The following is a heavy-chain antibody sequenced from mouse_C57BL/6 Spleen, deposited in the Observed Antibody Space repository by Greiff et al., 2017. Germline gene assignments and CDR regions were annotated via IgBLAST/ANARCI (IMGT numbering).Heavy chain of an antibody. D-gene: IGHD2-1*01. CDR2: ISYDGSK. CDR1: GYSITSGYY. V-gene: IGHV3-6*01. Sequence: DVKLVESGPGLVKPSQSLSLTCSVTGYSITSGYYWNWIRQFPGNKLEWMGYISYDGSKNYNPSLKNRNSITRDTSNTQFFLTLNSVTTEDTATYYCARDQRVYYGSYGGAMYYWGQGTSVTVSS. J-gene: IGHJ4*01. CDR3: ARDQRVYYGSYGGAMYY.